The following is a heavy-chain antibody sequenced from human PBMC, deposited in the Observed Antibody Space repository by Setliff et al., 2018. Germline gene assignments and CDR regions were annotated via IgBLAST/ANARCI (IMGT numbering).Heavy chain of an antibody. D-gene: IGHD6-6*01. Sequence: PSETLSLTCTVSGGSFTTYYWGWIRQSPGKGLEWIGYIYYSGSTNYNPSLKSRVSISVDTSKNQFSLRLTSVTAADTAVYYCARDRDDGSSFAEYFQHWGQGTLVTVSS. J-gene: IGHJ1*01. CDR3: ARDRDDGSSFAEYFQH. V-gene: IGHV4-59*01. CDR1: GGSFTTYY. CDR2: IYYSGST.